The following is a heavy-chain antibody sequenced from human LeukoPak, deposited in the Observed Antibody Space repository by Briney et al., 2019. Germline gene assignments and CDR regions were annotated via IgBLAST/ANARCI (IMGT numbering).Heavy chain of an antibody. D-gene: IGHD2-2*02. CDR1: GGSISSGGYY. J-gene: IGHJ6*03. CDR3: ARVIKYQLLYSDYYYYYMDV. CDR2: IYYSGST. Sequence: SQTLSLTCTVSGGSISSGGYYWSWIRQHPGKGLEWIGYIYYSGSTYYNPSLKGRVTISVDTSKNQFSLKLSSVTAADTAVYYCARVIKYQLLYSDYYYYYMDVWGKGTTVTVSS. V-gene: IGHV4-31*03.